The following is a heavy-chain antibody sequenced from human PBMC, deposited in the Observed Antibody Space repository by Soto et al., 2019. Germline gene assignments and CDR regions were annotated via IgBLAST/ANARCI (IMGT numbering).Heavy chain of an antibody. D-gene: IGHD2-2*01. V-gene: IGHV3-48*01. CDR1: GFTFSSYS. CDR3: ASPYQLPTKPSLGEGNWFDP. Sequence: EVQLVESGGGLVQPGGSLRLSCAASGFTFSSYSMNWVRQAPGKGLEWVSYISSSSSTIYYADSVKGRFTISRDNAKNSLYLQMNSLRAEDTAVYYCASPYQLPTKPSLGEGNWFDPWGQGTLVTVSS. J-gene: IGHJ5*02. CDR2: ISSSSSTI.